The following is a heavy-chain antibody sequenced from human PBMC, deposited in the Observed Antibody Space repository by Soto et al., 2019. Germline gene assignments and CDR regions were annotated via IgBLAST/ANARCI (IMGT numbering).Heavy chain of an antibody. V-gene: IGHV4-39*01. Sequence: SETLSLTCTVSGGSISSSSYYWGWIRQPPGKGLEWIGSIYYSGSTYYNPSLKGRVTISVDTSKNQFSLKLSSVTAADTAVYYCARHTPAISISDHWGQGTLGTVSS. CDR3: ARHTPAISISDH. J-gene: IGHJ4*02. D-gene: IGHD2-15*01. CDR2: IYYSGST. CDR1: GGSISSSSYY.